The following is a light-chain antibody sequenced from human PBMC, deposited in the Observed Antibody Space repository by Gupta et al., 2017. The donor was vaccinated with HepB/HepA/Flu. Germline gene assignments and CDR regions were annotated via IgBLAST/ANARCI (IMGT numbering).Light chain of an antibody. J-gene: IGKJ2*04. CDR3: NQYGSEPSS. CDR1: QSLTSNY. CDR2: GAT. V-gene: IGKV3-20*01. Sequence: DNVLPQSPGTLSMSSGERVTLSCRASQSLTSNYLAWYQQKPGQAPRLLIYGATNRAAGIPERVSGRGSGTDFTRTITRLEPEDSGVYYCNQYGSEPSSFGQGTXWQI.